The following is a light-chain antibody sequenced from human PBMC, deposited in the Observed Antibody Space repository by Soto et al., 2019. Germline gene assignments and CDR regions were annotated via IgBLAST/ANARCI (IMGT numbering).Light chain of an antibody. V-gene: IGKV1-12*01. Sequence: DIQMTQSPSFVSAAVGDRVTLTCRASQDISNFLAWYQQKPGKAPTLLIYATSNLRRGVPSRFSGSGSGTDFTLTISGLQPEDFANYYCQQASSFPRTFGQGTKVEIK. CDR2: ATS. J-gene: IGKJ1*01. CDR1: QDISNF. CDR3: QQASSFPRT.